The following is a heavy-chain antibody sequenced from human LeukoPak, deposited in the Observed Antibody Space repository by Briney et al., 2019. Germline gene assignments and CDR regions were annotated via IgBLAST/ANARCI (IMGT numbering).Heavy chain of an antibody. D-gene: IGHD3-3*01. CDR1: GFTFGDYS. V-gene: IGHV3-49*04. CDR2: IRRKGYAGTT. CDR3: TRDHDFWSGPFDV. J-gene: IGHJ6*04. Sequence: GGSLRLSCTASGFTFGDYSLSWVRQAPEKGLEWVGFIRRKGYAGTTAYAPSVRGRFIISRDDSKSTAYLQMNSLKTEDTAVYYCTRDHDFWSGPFDVWGKGTTVTVSS.